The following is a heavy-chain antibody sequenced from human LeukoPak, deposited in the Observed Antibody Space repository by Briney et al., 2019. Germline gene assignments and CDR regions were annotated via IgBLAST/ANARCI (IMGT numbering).Heavy chain of an antibody. CDR2: IYSGGST. D-gene: IGHD6-6*01. CDR3: AKMSSSSSSDDY. V-gene: IGHV3-53*01. Sequence: PGGSLRLSCAASGFTFSSNHMSWVRQAPGKGLEWVSVIYSGGSTYYADSVKGRFTISRDNAKNALYLQMNSLGVEDTAVYFCAKMSSSSSSDDYWGQGTLVTVSS. J-gene: IGHJ4*02. CDR1: GFTFSSNH.